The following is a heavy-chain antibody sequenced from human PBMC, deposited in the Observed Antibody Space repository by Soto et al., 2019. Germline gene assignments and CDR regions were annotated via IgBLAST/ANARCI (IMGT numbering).Heavy chain of an antibody. CDR3: AKRNTMTRGGPGFDY. Sequence: EVQLLESGGGLAQTGGSLRLSCAASGFTFSSYAMNWVRQAPGKGLEWVSFISGSGDKTYYADSVKGRFTISRDNSKSTLSLQMNSLRAEDTAVYYCAKRNTMTRGGPGFDYWGQGTLVSVSS. J-gene: IGHJ4*02. CDR2: ISGSGDKT. CDR1: GFTFSSYA. V-gene: IGHV3-23*01. D-gene: IGHD3-10*01.